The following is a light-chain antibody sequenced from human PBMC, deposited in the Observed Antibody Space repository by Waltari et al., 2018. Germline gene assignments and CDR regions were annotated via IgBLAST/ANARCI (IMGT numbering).Light chain of an antibody. CDR2: DAS. Sequence: EIVMTQSPAILSVSPGDRATLSCRASQSINTNLAWYQQKPGQAPRLLIYDASTRAAGIPARFSGSGSGTEFTLIISSLQSEDFAVYHCQQYDTWPYTFGQGTNLEIK. CDR1: QSINTN. J-gene: IGKJ2*01. CDR3: QQYDTWPYT. V-gene: IGKV3-15*01.